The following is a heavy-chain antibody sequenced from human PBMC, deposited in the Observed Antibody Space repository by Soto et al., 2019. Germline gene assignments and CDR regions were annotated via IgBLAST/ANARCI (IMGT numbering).Heavy chain of an antibody. CDR3: AKITDSSSWYDH. Sequence: ASVKVSCKASGYTFTGYYMHWVRQAPGQGLEWMGWINPNSGGTNYAQKFQGWVTMTRDTSISTAYMELSRLRSDDTAVYYCAKITDSSSWYDHWGQGTLVTVSS. CDR1: GYTFTGYY. CDR2: INPNSGGT. J-gene: IGHJ5*02. V-gene: IGHV1-2*04. D-gene: IGHD6-13*01.